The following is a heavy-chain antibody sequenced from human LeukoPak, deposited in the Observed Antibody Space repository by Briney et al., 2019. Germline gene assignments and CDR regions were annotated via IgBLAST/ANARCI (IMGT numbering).Heavy chain of an antibody. V-gene: IGHV4-59*12. CDR2: IYYSGST. Sequence: SETLSLTCTVSGGSISSYYWSWIRQPPGKGLEWIGYIYYSGSTNYNPSLKSRVTISVDTSKNQFSLKLSSVTAADTAVYYCAKGGAPLDHFDYWGQGTLVTVSS. CDR3: AKGGAPLDHFDY. D-gene: IGHD1-26*01. J-gene: IGHJ4*02. CDR1: GGSISSYY.